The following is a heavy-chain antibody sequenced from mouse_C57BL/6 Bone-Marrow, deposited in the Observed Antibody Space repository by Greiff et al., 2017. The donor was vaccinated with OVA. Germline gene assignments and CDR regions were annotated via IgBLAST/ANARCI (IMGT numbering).Heavy chain of an antibody. CDR1: GFTFSDYY. J-gene: IGHJ4*01. CDR3: ARPITTVPPTGGLDAMDY. D-gene: IGHD1-1*01. CDR2: ISNGGGST. Sequence: EVKLMESGGGLVQPGGSLKLSCAASGFTFSDYYMYWVRQTPEKRLEWVAYISNGGGSTYYPDTVKGRFTISRDNAKNTLYLQMSRLKSEDTAMYYCARPITTVPPTGGLDAMDYWGQGTSVTVSS. V-gene: IGHV5-12*01.